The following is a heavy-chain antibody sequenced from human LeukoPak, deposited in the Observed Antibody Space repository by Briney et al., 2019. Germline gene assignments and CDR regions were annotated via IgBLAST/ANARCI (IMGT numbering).Heavy chain of an antibody. Sequence: GASXXVSXKASGXTFXXYYMHWVRQAPGQGREGMGWINPNTGATTYAQKFQGRVTMTRDTSISTAYMQLSRLRSDDTAVYYCARLPAAIYDDYWGQGTLVTVSS. CDR2: INPNTGAT. CDR3: ARLPAAIYDDY. D-gene: IGHD2-2*01. CDR1: GXTFXXYY. J-gene: IGHJ4*02. V-gene: IGHV1-2*02.